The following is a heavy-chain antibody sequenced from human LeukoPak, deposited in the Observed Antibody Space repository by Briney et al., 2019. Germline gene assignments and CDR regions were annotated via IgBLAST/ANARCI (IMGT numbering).Heavy chain of an antibody. CDR2: INPSGGST. D-gene: IGHD3-22*01. Sequence: ASVKVSCKASGYTFLNYWMHWVRQAPGQGLEWMGMINPSGGSTSYAQKFQGRVTMTRDTSTSTVYMELSSLRSEDTAVYYCARMYYYDSSGYYRQNYYYGMDVWGQGTTVTVSS. CDR3: ARMYYYDSSGYYRQNYYYGMDV. CDR1: GYTFLNYW. J-gene: IGHJ6*02. V-gene: IGHV1-46*01.